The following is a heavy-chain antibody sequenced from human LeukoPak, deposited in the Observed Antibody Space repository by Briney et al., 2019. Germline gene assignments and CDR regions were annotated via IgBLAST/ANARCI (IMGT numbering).Heavy chain of an antibody. Sequence: HPGGSLRLSCAASGFTFSSYSMNWVRQAPGKGLEWVSYISSSSSTIYYADSVKGRFTISRDNAKNSLYLQMNSLRAEDTAVYYCATVFTIPGHWGQGTLVTVSS. CDR1: GFTFSSYS. J-gene: IGHJ4*02. CDR2: ISSSSSTI. D-gene: IGHD5/OR15-5a*01. CDR3: ATVFTIPGH. V-gene: IGHV3-48*04.